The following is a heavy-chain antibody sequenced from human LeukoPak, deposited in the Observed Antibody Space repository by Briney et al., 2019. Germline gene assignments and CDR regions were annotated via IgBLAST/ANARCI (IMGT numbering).Heavy chain of an antibody. CDR3: ARGHNDAFDI. CDR2: ISSSTSTI. J-gene: IGHJ3*02. CDR1: GFTFRDYY. Sequence: PGGSLRLSCAASGFTFRDYYMSWIRQAPGKGLEWVSYISSSTSTIYYADSVKGRFTISRDNAKNSLCLQMNSLRDEDTAVYYCARGHNDAFDIWGQGTMVTVSS. V-gene: IGHV3-11*04.